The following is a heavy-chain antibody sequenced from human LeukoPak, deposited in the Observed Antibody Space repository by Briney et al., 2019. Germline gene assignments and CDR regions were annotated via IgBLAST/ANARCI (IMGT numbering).Heavy chain of an antibody. Sequence: ASVKVSCKASGYTFTSYYMHWVRQAPGQGLEWMGWINAGNGNTKYSQKFQGRVTITRDTSASTAYMELSSLRSEDTAVYYCARDMPPRSSGYSNWFDPWGQGTLVTVSS. V-gene: IGHV1-3*01. D-gene: IGHD3-22*01. CDR1: GYTFTSYY. J-gene: IGHJ5*02. CDR3: ARDMPPRSSGYSNWFDP. CDR2: INAGNGNT.